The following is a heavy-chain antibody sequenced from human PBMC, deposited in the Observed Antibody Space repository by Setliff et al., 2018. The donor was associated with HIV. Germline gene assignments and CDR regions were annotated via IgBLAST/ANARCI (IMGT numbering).Heavy chain of an antibody. CDR3: ARGALLAVFDFDH. CDR1: GYTFTTYS. CDR2: INVGKGDT. Sequence: PSVKVSCKAFGYTFTTYSLHWVRQAPGQSLEWMGWINVGKGDTKYSQEFQGRITITTDTSANTGYMELSSLRSDDTAVYFCARGALLAVFDFDHWGHGTLVTVSS. V-gene: IGHV1-3*01. D-gene: IGHD3-10*01. J-gene: IGHJ4*01.